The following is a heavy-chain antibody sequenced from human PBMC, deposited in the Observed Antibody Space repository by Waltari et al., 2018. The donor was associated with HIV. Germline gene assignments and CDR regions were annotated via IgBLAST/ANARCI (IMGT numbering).Heavy chain of an antibody. Sequence: QVQLQESGPGLVKPSQTLSLTCPVSGGFFSSGSYYWSWIRQPAGKGLEWIGRIYTSGRTNYSPSLKSRVTILVDTSKNQFSLKLSSVTAADTAVYYCARAYRPTDIDYWGQGTLVTVSS. CDR3: ARAYRPTDIDY. CDR1: GGFFSSGSYY. D-gene: IGHD3-16*02. V-gene: IGHV4-61*02. CDR2: IYTSGRT. J-gene: IGHJ4*02.